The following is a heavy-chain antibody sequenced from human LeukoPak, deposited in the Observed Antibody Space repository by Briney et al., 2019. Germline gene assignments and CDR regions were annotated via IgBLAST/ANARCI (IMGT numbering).Heavy chain of an antibody. J-gene: IGHJ3*02. Sequence: SETLSLTCTVSGGSLSSGGYYWSWIRQHPGKGLEWIGYIYYSGSTYYNPSLKSRVTISVDTSKNQFSLKLSSVTAADTAVYYCASSGYDGFDAFDIWGQGTMVTVSS. CDR2: IYYSGST. D-gene: IGHD5-12*01. V-gene: IGHV4-31*03. CDR1: GGSLSSGGYY. CDR3: ASSGYDGFDAFDI.